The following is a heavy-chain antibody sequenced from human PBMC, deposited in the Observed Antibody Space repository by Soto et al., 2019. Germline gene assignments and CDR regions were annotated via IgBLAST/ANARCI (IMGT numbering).Heavy chain of an antibody. D-gene: IGHD3-10*01. Sequence: PGESLKISCKGSGYSFTSYWIGWVRQMPGKGLEWMGIIYPGDSDTRYSPSFQGQVTISADKSISTAYLQWSSLKASDTAMYYCARRSYCSCSYYPYFHDYWGQGTLVTGSS. CDR3: ARRSYCSCSYYPYFHDY. J-gene: IGHJ4*02. CDR2: IYPGDSDT. V-gene: IGHV5-51*01. CDR1: GYSFTSYW.